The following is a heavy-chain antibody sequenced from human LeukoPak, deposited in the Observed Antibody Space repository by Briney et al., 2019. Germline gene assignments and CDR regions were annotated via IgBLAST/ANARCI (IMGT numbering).Heavy chain of an antibody. CDR1: GFTFSNYD. CDR3: AKVLGIYDILTPFDH. V-gene: IGHV3-23*01. J-gene: IGHJ4*02. Sequence: GGSLRLSCAASGFTFSNYDMIWVRQAPGQGLEWVSKISTSGADTVYAESVRGRFTISRDNSKNTLDLQMNSLRVENTAVYYCAKVLGIYDILTPFDHWGQGTLVTVSS. CDR2: ISTSGADT. D-gene: IGHD3-9*01.